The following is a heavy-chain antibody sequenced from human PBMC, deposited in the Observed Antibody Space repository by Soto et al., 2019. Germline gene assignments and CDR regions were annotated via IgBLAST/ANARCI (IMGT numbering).Heavy chain of an antibody. J-gene: IGHJ3*02. CDR1: GFTFSSYW. CDR3: AREGASAQITIFGVASAFDI. Sequence: AGGSLRLSCAASGFTFSSYWMHWVRQAPGKGLVWVSRINSDGSSTSYADSVKGRFTISRDNAKNTLYLQMNSLRAEDTAVYYCAREGASAQITIFGVASAFDIWGQGTMVTVSS. V-gene: IGHV3-74*01. CDR2: INSDGSST. D-gene: IGHD3-3*01.